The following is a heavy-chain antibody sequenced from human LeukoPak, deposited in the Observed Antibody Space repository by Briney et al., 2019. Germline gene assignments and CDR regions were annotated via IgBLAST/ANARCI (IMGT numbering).Heavy chain of an antibody. V-gene: IGHV3-30*02. Sequence: GGSLRLSCAASGFTFSTYGMHWVRQAAGKGLEWVAFIWYDESNKYYTDSVKGRFTISRDNSKNTLYLQMNSLRAEDTAVYYCAKDTRGYSYGYSPDYWGQGTLVTVSS. CDR1: GFTFSTYG. J-gene: IGHJ4*02. CDR3: AKDTRGYSYGYSPDY. D-gene: IGHD5-18*01. CDR2: IWYDESNK.